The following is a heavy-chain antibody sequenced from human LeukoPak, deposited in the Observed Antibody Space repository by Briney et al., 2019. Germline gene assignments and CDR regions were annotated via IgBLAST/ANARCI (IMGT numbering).Heavy chain of an antibody. CDR2: IYHSGST. V-gene: IGHV4-38-2*01. D-gene: IGHD2-21*01. CDR1: GYSISSGYY. Sequence: PSETLSLTCAVSGYSISSGYYWGWIRQPPGKGLEWIGSIYHSGSTYYNPSLKSRVTISVDTSKNQFSLKLSSVTAADTAVYYCARHIRSFYYYYYMDVWGKGTTVTVSS. J-gene: IGHJ6*03. CDR3: ARHIRSFYYYYYMDV.